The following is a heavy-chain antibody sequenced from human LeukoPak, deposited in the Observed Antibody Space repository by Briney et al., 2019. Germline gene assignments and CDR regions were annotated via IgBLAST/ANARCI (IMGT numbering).Heavy chain of an antibody. Sequence: GGSLRLSCAASGFTFSSYSMNWVRQPPGKGLEWVSSISSSSSYIYYADSVKGRFTISRDNARNSLYLQMNSLRAEDTAVYYCARVEEAAAFNPWGQGTLVTVSS. CDR2: ISSSSSYI. V-gene: IGHV3-21*01. CDR1: GFTFSSYS. CDR3: ARVEEAAAFNP. D-gene: IGHD6-13*01. J-gene: IGHJ4*02.